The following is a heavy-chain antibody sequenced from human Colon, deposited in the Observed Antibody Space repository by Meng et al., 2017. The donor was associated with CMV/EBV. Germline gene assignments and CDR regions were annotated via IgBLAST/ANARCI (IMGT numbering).Heavy chain of an antibody. Sequence: GESLKISCAASGFTFRSYWMFWVRQAPGKGLVWVSRVNSDGTNTDYADSVKGRFTVSRDNAKNSLYLQMNSLTPEDTAVYYCAREGPDDQDWFDPWGQGTLVTVSS. V-gene: IGHV3-74*01. J-gene: IGHJ5*02. CDR3: AREGPDDQDWFDP. D-gene: IGHD3-3*01. CDR2: VNSDGTNT. CDR1: GFTFRSYW.